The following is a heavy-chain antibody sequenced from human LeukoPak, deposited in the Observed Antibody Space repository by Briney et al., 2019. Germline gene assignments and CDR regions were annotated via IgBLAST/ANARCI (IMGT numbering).Heavy chain of an antibody. CDR3: ARGLAVAGPGPDY. Sequence: GASVTVSCTASGYTFTSYYMHWVRQAPGQGLEWMGWINPNSGGTNYAQKFQGRVTMTRDTSISTAYMELSRLRSDDTAVYYCARGLAVAGPGPDYWGQGTLVTVSS. D-gene: IGHD6-19*01. V-gene: IGHV1-2*02. J-gene: IGHJ4*02. CDR1: GYTFTSYY. CDR2: INPNSGGT.